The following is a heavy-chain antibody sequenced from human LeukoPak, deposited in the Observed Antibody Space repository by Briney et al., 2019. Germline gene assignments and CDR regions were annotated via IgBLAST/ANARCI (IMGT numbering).Heavy chain of an antibody. Sequence: GGSLRLSCAASGFTFSSYDMSWVRQAPGKGLEWVSSLTSDGGSTEYADSVKGRFTISRDNAKNSLYLQMNSLRAEDTAVYYCARTARAAFDIWGQGTMVTVSS. V-gene: IGHV3-21*01. CDR2: LTSDGGST. CDR3: ARTARAAFDI. CDR1: GFTFSSYD. J-gene: IGHJ3*02.